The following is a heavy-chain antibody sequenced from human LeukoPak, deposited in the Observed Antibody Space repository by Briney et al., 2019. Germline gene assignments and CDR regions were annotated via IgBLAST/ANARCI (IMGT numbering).Heavy chain of an antibody. CDR3: AKGLEVGGAKGADY. J-gene: IGHJ4*02. Sequence: PGGSLRLSCAASGFTFSSYSMNWVRQAPGKGLEWISAISGSGGGTYYADSVKGRFTISRDNSKNTLYLQLNSLRVEDTAVYYCAKGLEVGGAKGADYWGQGTLVTVSS. CDR2: ISGSGGGT. V-gene: IGHV3-23*01. CDR1: GFTFSSYS. D-gene: IGHD1-26*01.